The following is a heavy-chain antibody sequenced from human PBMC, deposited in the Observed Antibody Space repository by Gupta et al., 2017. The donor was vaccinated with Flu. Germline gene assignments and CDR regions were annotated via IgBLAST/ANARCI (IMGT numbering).Heavy chain of an antibody. J-gene: IGHJ4*02. CDR2: IYPGDSDT. V-gene: IGHV5-51*03. CDR3: ARLALYYYDSSGYYSPYYFDY. CDR1: GYSFTSDW. D-gene: IGHD3-22*01. Sequence: EVRLVQPGAEVQKPGESRKISCKGSGYSFTSDWLGRVRRIPGKGLEWMGIIYPGDSDTRYSPSFQGQVTISADKSISTAYLQWSSLKASDTAMYYCARLALYYYDSSGYYSPYYFDYWDQGTLVTVSS.